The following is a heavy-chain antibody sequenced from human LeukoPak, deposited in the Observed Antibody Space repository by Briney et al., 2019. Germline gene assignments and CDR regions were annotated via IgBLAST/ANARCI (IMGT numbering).Heavy chain of an antibody. D-gene: IGHD6-19*01. CDR3: AKGYSSGWYFWDY. J-gene: IGHJ4*02. CDR2: ISYDGSNK. CDR1: GFTFSSYG. V-gene: IGHV3-30*18. Sequence: GGSLRLSCAASGFTFSSYGMHWVRQAPGKGLEWVAVISYDGSNKYYADSVKGRFTISRDNSKNTLYLQMNSLRAEDTAVYYCAKGYSSGWYFWDYWGQGTLVTVSS.